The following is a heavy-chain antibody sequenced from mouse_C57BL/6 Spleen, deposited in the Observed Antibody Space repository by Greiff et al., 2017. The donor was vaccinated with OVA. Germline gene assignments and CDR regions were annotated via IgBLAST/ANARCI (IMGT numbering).Heavy chain of an antibody. CDR2: ISSGSSTI. J-gene: IGHJ1*03. Sequence: EVQLVESGGGLVKPGGSLKLSCAASGFTFSDYGMHWVRQAPAKGLEWVAYISSGSSTIYYAATVKGRFTISRDNAKNTLFLQMTSLRSEDTAMYYCARRYYSHWYFEVWGTGTTVTVAS. CDR3: ARRYYSHWYFEV. V-gene: IGHV5-17*01. CDR1: GFTFSDYG. D-gene: IGHD2-12*01.